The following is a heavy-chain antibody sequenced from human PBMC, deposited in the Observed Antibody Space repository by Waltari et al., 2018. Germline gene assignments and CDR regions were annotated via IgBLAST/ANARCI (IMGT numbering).Heavy chain of an antibody. CDR3: AKDPLGWNNWFDP. D-gene: IGHD3-16*01. CDR1: GITCLSYA. Sequence: EVQLLESGGGLVQPGGSMRHPYQASGITCLSYAMSRDGRAPGKGLEWVSAVSGSGGSTYYADSVKGRFTISRDNSKNTLYLQMNSLRAEDTAVYYCAKDPLGWNNWFDPWGQGTLVTVSS. V-gene: IGHV3-23*01. J-gene: IGHJ5*02. CDR2: VSGSGGST.